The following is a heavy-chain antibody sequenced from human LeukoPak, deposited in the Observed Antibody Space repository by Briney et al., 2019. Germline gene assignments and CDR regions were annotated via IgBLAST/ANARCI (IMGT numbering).Heavy chain of an antibody. CDR1: TSY. Sequence: ASVKVSCKATSYISWVRQAPGQGLEWMGWISAHNANTHSAHKLQGRVAMTTDTSTNTAYMELRSLRSDDTAVYYCAGTPGDWGAFDIWGPGTMVTVSS. D-gene: IGHD7-27*01. J-gene: IGHJ3*02. V-gene: IGHV1-18*01. CDR2: ISAHNANT. CDR3: AGTPGDWGAFDI.